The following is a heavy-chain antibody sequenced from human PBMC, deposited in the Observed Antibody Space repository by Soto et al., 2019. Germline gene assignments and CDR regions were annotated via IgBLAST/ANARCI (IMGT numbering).Heavy chain of an antibody. CDR2: IIPILGIA. J-gene: IGHJ4*02. V-gene: IGHV1-69*02. Sequence: ASVKVSCKASAGTFSSYTISWVRQAPGQGLEWMGRIIPILGIANYAQKFQGRVTITADKSTSTAYMELSSLRSEDTAVYYCASSSSKPLFDYWGQGTLVTVSS. CDR1: AGTFSSYT. D-gene: IGHD2-2*01. CDR3: ASSSSKPLFDY.